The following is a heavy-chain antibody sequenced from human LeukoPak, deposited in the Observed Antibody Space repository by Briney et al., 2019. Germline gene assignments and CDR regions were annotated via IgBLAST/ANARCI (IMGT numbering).Heavy chain of an antibody. J-gene: IGHJ4*02. Sequence: SQTLSLTCAVSGGSISSGGYSWSWIRQPPGKGLEWIGYIYHSGSTYYNPSLKSRVTISVDRSKYQFSLKLSSVTAADTAVYYCARGRVTGPRDYWGQGTLVTVSS. CDR3: ARGRVTGPRDY. V-gene: IGHV4-30-2*01. CDR2: IYHSGST. D-gene: IGHD2-21*02. CDR1: GGSISSGGYS.